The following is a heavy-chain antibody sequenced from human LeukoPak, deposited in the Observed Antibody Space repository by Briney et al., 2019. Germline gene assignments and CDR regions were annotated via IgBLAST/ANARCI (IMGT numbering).Heavy chain of an antibody. D-gene: IGHD3-10*01. CDR1: GFTVSSYG. V-gene: IGHV3-23*01. Sequence: QTGGSLRLSCAASGFTVSSYGMSWVRQAPGKGLEWVSAISGSGGSTYYADSVKGRFTIPRDKSKNTLYLQMDSLRAEDTAVYYCAKVRPSVPRLFGYHFDFWGPGTLVTVSS. CDR2: ISGSGGST. CDR3: AKVRPSVPRLFGYHFDF. J-gene: IGHJ4*02.